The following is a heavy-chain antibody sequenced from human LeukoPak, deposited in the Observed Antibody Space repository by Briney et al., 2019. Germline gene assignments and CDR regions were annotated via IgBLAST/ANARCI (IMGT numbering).Heavy chain of an antibody. CDR2: IYFSGNS. D-gene: IGHD3-22*01. J-gene: IGHJ5*02. CDR1: GGPIRPCY. Sequence: MASEPLSLPCTLSGGPIRPCYWSWIRQPPGKGLEWLGYIYFSGNSNYHPSFKSRVTISVDTSKNQFSLKLSSVTAADTAVYYCARLGASGNGYLSWFDPWGQGTLVTVSS. CDR3: ARLGASGNGYLSWFDP. V-gene: IGHV4-59*01.